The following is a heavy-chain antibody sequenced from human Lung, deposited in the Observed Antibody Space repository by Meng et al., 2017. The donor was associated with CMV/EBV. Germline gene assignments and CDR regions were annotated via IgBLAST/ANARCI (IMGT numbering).Heavy chain of an antibody. CDR2: INEDGSRT. V-gene: IGHV3-74*01. J-gene: IGHJ4*02. CDR1: GFTLSRYW. CDR3: ARDWSGSDDY. Sequence: CAASGFTLSRYWMHWVRQAPGKGLVWVSRINEDGSRTDYADSVKGRFTISRDNAKNTLYPQMNSPRAEDTAVYYCARDWSGSDDYWGQGTLVTVSS. D-gene: IGHD1-26*01.